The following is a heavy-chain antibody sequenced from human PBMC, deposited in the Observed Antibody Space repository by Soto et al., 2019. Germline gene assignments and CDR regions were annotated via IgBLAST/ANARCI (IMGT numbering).Heavy chain of an antibody. CDR3: ARRHFDWLLSDYYMDV. CDR2: INPSGGST. Sequence: ASVKVSCKASGYTFTSYYMHWVRHATGQGLEWMGIINPSGGSTSYAQKFQGRVTMTRDTSTSTVYMELSSLRSEDTAVYYCARRHFDWLLSDYYMDVWGKGTTVTVSS. D-gene: IGHD3-9*01. CDR1: GYTFTSYY. V-gene: IGHV1-46*03. J-gene: IGHJ6*03.